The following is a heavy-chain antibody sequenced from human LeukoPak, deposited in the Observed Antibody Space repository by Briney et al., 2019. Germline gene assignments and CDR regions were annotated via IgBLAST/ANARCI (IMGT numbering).Heavy chain of an antibody. D-gene: IGHD5-24*01. Sequence: SETLSLTCTVSGGSVSSGRYYWSWIRQPPGKGLEWIGYIYYSGSTSYNPSYSSGSTNYNPSLKSRVTISIDTSKNQFSLRLNSVTAADTAVYYCARSNARDGYNFGYWGQGTLVTVSS. CDR2: IYYSGSTSYNPSYSSGST. CDR3: ARSNARDGYNFGY. J-gene: IGHJ4*02. V-gene: IGHV4-61*01. CDR1: GGSVSSGRYY.